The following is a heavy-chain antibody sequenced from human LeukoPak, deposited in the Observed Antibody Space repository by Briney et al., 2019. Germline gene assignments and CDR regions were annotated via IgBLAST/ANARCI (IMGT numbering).Heavy chain of an antibody. Sequence: GGSLRLSCAASGFTFSSYGMHWVRQAPGKGLEWVAVISYDGSNKYYADSVKGRFTISRDNSKNTLYLQMDSLRAEDTAVYYCAKAARGYSYGVFDYWGQGTLVTVSS. CDR3: AKAARGYSYGVFDY. V-gene: IGHV3-30*18. J-gene: IGHJ4*02. CDR1: GFTFSSYG. CDR2: ISYDGSNK. D-gene: IGHD5-18*01.